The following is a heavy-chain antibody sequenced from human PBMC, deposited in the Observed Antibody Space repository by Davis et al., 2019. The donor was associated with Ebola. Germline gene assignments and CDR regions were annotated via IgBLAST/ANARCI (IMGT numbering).Heavy chain of an antibody. Sequence: PSETLSLTCDVYGGPLSGYYWGWIRQPPGKGLEWIGEINYVGSTNYNSSLRSRVTLSVDTSKNQFSLKLSSVTDADTAVYYCARGGREVQGVFDSWGQGTLVTVSS. CDR1: GGPLSGYY. V-gene: IGHV4-34*01. J-gene: IGHJ4*02. CDR2: INYVGST. D-gene: IGHD3-10*01. CDR3: ARGGREVQGVFDS.